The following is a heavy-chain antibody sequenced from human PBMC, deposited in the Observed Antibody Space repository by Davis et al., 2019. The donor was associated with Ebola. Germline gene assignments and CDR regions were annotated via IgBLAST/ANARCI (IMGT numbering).Heavy chain of an antibody. V-gene: IGHV3-23*01. CDR3: AKVQTSPYFDTFGWGFDF. CDR2: ISGGGDFT. D-gene: IGHD3-9*01. CDR1: GFSFSNYA. J-gene: IGHJ4*02. Sequence: PGGSLRLSCAASGFSFSNYAMNWVRQAPGKGLEWVSTISGGGDFTHYADSVKGRFAISRDNSKNTLFLVLNSLRAEDTAVYYCAKVQTSPYFDTFGWGFDFWGQGTLVTVSS.